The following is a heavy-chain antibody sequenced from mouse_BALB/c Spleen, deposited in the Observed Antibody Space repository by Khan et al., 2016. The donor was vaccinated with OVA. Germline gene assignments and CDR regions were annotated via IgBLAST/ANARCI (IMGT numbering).Heavy chain of an antibody. CDR3: GRACYYGAWFAY. V-gene: IGHV2-9*02. CDR1: GFSLTNYG. Sequence: QVRLKESGPGLVAPSQTLSITCTVSGFSLTNYGVHWVRQPPGKGLEWLGVIWAGGSTNHNSALMSRLSISKDDSNSQVFLTMSSLQTDDAAIYXCGRACYYGAWFAYWGQGTLVTVSA. D-gene: IGHD1-1*01. CDR2: IWAGGST. J-gene: IGHJ3*01.